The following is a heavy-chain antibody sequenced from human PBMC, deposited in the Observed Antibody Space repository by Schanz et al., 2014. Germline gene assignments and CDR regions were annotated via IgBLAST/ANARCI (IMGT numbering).Heavy chain of an antibody. CDR1: GFTFSSYS. V-gene: IGHV3-21*01. Sequence: EVQLVESGGGLVKPGGSLRLSCAASGFTFSSYSMNWVRQAPGKGLEWVSSISSSSSYIYYADSVKGRFTIYRDNAKNSLYLQMNSLRAEDTAVYYCARDGDRLCHNYYMDVWGRGTTVTGSS. CDR2: ISSSSSYI. D-gene: IGHD4-17*01. J-gene: IGHJ6*03. CDR3: ARDGDRLCHNYYMDV.